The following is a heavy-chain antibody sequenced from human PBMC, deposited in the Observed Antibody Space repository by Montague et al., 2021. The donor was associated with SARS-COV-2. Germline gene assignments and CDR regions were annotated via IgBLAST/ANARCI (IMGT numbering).Heavy chain of an antibody. V-gene: IGHV5-51*01. D-gene: IGHD6-13*01. CDR1: GYSFSSYY. CDR3: ARYGAAAGTLPYYNYGMDV. CDR2: IYPSDSNT. Sequence: QSGAEVKKPGESLKISCKGSGYSFSSYYIGWVRQMPGKGLEWMGIIYPSDSNTGYSPSFQGQVTISVDKSITTAYLQWSSLKASDTAIYYCARYGAAAGTLPYYNYGMDVWGQGTTVTVSS. J-gene: IGHJ6*02.